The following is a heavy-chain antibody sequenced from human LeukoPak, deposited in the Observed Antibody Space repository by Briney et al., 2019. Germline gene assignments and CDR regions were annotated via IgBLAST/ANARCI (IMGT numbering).Heavy chain of an antibody. CDR3: ATSSGYGQSFDY. CDR2: IYTSGST. D-gene: IGHD5-12*01. CDR1: GGSISSYY. Sequence: SETLSLTCTVSGGSISSYYWNWIRQPPGKGLEWIGYIYTSGSTKYNPSLKSRVTMSVDTSKNQFSLKLSSVTAADTAVYYCATSSGYGQSFDYWGQGTLVTVSS. J-gene: IGHJ4*02. V-gene: IGHV4-4*09.